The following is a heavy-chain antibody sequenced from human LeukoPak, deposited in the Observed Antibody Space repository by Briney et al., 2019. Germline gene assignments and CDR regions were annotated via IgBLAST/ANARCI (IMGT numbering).Heavy chain of an antibody. J-gene: IGHJ4*02. CDR3: AKDPGPQWLRDY. CDR2: ISGSGGST. CDR1: GFAFSSYG. D-gene: IGHD5-12*01. V-gene: IGHV3-23*01. Sequence: GGSLRLSCAASGFAFSSYGMSWVRQAPGKGLEWVSAISGSGGSTYYADSAKGRFTISRDNSKNTLYLQMNSLRAEDTALYYCAKDPGPQWLRDYWGQGTLVTVSS.